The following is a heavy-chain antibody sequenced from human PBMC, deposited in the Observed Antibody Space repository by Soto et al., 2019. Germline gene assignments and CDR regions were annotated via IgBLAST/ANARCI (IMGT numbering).Heavy chain of an antibody. CDR2: INHSGST. CDR1: GGSFSGYY. V-gene: IGHV4-34*01. D-gene: IGHD2-21*01. Sequence: SETLSLTCAVYGGSFSGYYWSWFRQPPGKGLEWIGEINHSGSTNYNPSLKSRVTISVDTSKNQFSLKPNSVTAAATAAYYCARVGWCGGYYYYGMDVWCQGTTVNVSS. J-gene: IGHJ6*02. CDR3: ARVGWCGGYYYYGMDV.